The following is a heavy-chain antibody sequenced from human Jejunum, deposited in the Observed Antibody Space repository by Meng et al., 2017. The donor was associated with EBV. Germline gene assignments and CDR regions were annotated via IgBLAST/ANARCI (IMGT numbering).Heavy chain of an antibody. V-gene: IGHV4-34*01. CDR3: ARYGKCSGNSFYCFDP. D-gene: IGHD4-23*01. CDR2: ISHSGTT. J-gene: IGHJ5*02. CDR1: GGSFSDYY. Sequence: QVRVQQWGAGLLKPSETLSLTCGVYGGSFSDYYWTWIRQPPGKGLEWIGEISHSGTTKYNPSLKSRVTISLDTSNNQFSLNLNSVTAADTALYYCARYGKCSGNSFYCFDPWGQGTLVTVSS.